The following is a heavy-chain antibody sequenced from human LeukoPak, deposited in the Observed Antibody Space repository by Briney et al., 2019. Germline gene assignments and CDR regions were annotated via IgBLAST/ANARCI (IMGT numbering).Heavy chain of an antibody. CDR1: GFTFSDYD. CDR3: ARASTPYTSKPYYMDV. CDR2: ISSSGRTI. J-gene: IGHJ6*03. V-gene: IGHV3-11*04. Sequence: PGGSLRLSCAASGFTFSDYDMSWIRQAPGKGLEWVSYISSSGRTIYYADSVKGRFTISRDNSKNSLYRQMNSLRAEDTAVYYWARASTPYTSKPYYMDVWGKGTTVTISS. D-gene: IGHD4-11*01.